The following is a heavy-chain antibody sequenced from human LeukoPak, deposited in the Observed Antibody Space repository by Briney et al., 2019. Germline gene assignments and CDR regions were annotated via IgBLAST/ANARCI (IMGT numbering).Heavy chain of an antibody. D-gene: IGHD3-22*01. CDR2: IYHSGST. Sequence: SETLSLTCTVSGYSISSGYYWGWIRQPPGKGLEWIGSIYHSGSTYYNPSLKSRVTISVDTSKNQFSLKLSSVTAADTAVYYCARVYYYDSSGYYYGPWYWGQGPLVTVSS. CDR3: ARVYYYDSSGYYYGPWY. CDR1: GYSISSGYY. V-gene: IGHV4-38-2*02. J-gene: IGHJ4*02.